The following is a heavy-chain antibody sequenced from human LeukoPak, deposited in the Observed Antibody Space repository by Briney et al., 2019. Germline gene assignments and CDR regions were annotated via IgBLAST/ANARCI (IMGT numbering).Heavy chain of an antibody. D-gene: IGHD1-26*01. CDR1: GFTFSSYA. CDR3: ARDRSAPAEYDFDK. Sequence: GRSLSLSCEASGFTFSSYAMHWVRQAPGKGLEWVAVISNDGRDKQCADSGEGRFTISRDNSKNTLYLQMNSLRAEDMAVYYCARDRSAPAEYDFDKWGQGALVTISS. CDR2: ISNDGRDK. V-gene: IGHV3-30*04. J-gene: IGHJ4*02.